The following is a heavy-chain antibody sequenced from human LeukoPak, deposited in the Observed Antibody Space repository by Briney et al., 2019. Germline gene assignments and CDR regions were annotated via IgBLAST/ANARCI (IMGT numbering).Heavy chain of an antibody. D-gene: IGHD3-16*01. V-gene: IGHV4-39*01. CDR1: GDSITTNSYW. CDR3: ARRGIWDLQIGNWFDP. J-gene: IGHJ5*02. Sequence: SQTLSLTCSISGDSITTNSYWWGWIHRSQGRGLEWFGSIYSSGNSYYNPSLKTRATISPDTSKNQYSLRLTSVTAADTAIYYCARRGIWDLQIGNWFDPWGQGILVIVSS. CDR2: IYSSGNS.